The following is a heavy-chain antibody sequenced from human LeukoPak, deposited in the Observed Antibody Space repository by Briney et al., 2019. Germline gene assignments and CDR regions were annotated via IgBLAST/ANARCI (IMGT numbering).Heavy chain of an antibody. CDR1: GYTFTSYD. V-gene: IGHV1-2*02. CDR2: INPNSGGT. CDR3: ARAGGWELGFDY. D-gene: IGHD1-26*01. Sequence: ASVKVSCKASGYTFTSYDINWVRQATGQGLEWMGWINPNSGGTNYAQKFQGRVTMTRDTSISTAYMELSRLRSDDTAVYYCARAGGWELGFDYWGQGTLVTVSS. J-gene: IGHJ4*02.